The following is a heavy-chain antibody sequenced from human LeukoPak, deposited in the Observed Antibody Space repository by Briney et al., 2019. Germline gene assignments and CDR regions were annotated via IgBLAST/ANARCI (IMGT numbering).Heavy chain of an antibody. CDR3: ARDAGSSRYAGDWFDP. CDR1: GFTFSSYS. J-gene: IGHJ5*02. D-gene: IGHD6-13*01. V-gene: IGHV3-21*01. Sequence: GGSLRLSCAASGFTFSSYSMNWVRQAPGKGLEWVSSISSSSSYIYYADSVKGRFTISRDNAKNSLYLQMNSLRAEDTAVYYCARDAGSSRYAGDWFDPWGQGTLVTVSS. CDR2: ISSSSSYI.